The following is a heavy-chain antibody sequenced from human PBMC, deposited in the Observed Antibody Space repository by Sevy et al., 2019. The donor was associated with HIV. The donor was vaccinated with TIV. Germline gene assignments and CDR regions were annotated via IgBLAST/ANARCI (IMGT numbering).Heavy chain of an antibody. D-gene: IGHD1-26*01. V-gene: IGHV4-59*08. CDR2: IYYNGHI. Sequence: SETLSLTCTVSGGSMTSLYWNWIRQPPGKGLEWIANIYYNGHINYNPSLKSRVTSSLDTSKNQFSLRLSSVTAADTAMYYCAGENAWGRGYSWGQGTLVTVSS. CDR3: AGENAWGRGYS. J-gene: IGHJ4*02. CDR1: GGSMTSLY.